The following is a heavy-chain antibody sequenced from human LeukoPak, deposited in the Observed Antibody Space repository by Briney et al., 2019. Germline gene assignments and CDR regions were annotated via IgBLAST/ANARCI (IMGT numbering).Heavy chain of an antibody. Sequence: GASLQISCKGSGSSFTSYWIGWVRQLPGKGLEWMGIIYPGDSDTRYSPSFQGQVTISADKSISAAYLQWSSLKASDTAMYYCARSGNSWQRCDFDYWGQGTLVTVSS. CDR3: ARSGNSWQRCDFDY. CDR1: GSSFTSYW. V-gene: IGHV5-51*01. J-gene: IGHJ4*02. CDR2: IYPGDSDT. D-gene: IGHD6-13*01.